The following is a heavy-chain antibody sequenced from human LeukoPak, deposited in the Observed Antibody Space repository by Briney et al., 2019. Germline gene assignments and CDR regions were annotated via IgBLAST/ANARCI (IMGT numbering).Heavy chain of an antibody. CDR2: IYPGDSDT. CDR1: GYSFTSYW. D-gene: IGHD3-22*01. CDR3: ARHPYYYDSSGPHWYFDL. Sequence: GESLKISCKGSGYSFTSYWIGWVRQMPGKGLEWMGIIYPGDSDTRYSPSFQGQVTISADKSISTAYLQWSSLKASDTAMYYCARHPYYYDSSGPHWYFDLWGRGTLVTVSS. J-gene: IGHJ2*01. V-gene: IGHV5-51*01.